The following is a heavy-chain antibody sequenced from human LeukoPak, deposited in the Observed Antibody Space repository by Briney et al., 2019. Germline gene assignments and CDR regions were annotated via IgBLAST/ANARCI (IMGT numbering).Heavy chain of an antibody. CDR3: ARKENVYYYFDY. CDR2: IYHSGTT. J-gene: IGHJ4*02. Sequence: SDTLSLTCAVSGYSITSSSWWGWIRQPPGKGLEWIGYIYHSGTTYYNPSLQGRVTMSVDTSKNQFSLKLSSVTAVDTAVYYCARKENVYYYFDYWGQGTLVTVSS. V-gene: IGHV4-28*01. D-gene: IGHD3-10*01. CDR1: GYSITSSSW.